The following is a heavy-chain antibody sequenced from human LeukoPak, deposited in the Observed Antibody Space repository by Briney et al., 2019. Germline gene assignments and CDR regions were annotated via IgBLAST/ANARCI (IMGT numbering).Heavy chain of an antibody. CDR3: RIAAAGNIDY. J-gene: IGHJ4*02. Sequence: GASVEVSCKASGGTFSSYAISWVRQAPGQGLEWMGGIIPIFGTANYAQKFQGRVTITADESTSTAYMELSSLRSEDTAVYYCRIAAAGNIDYWGQGTLVTVSS. V-gene: IGHV1-69*13. D-gene: IGHD6-13*01. CDR2: IIPIFGTA. CDR1: GGTFSSYA.